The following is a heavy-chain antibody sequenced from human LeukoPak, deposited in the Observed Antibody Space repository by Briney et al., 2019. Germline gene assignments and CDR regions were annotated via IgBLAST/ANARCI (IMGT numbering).Heavy chain of an antibody. CDR3: AREWRAGGSSSHNYYMDV. CDR1: GYTFTSYG. D-gene: IGHD6-6*01. CDR2: ISAYNGNT. V-gene: IGHV1-18*01. Sequence: GASVKVSCKASGYTFTSYGISWVRQAPGQGLEWMGWISAYNGNTNYAQKLQGRVTMTTDTSTSTAYMELRSLRSDDTAVYYCAREWRAGGSSSHNYYMDVWGKGTTVTVSS. J-gene: IGHJ6*03.